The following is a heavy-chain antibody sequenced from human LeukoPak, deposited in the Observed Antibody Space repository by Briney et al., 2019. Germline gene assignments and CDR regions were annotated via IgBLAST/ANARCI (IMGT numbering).Heavy chain of an antibody. D-gene: IGHD5-18*01. Sequence: APVKVSCKASGYTFTSYAMHWVRQAPGQRLEWMGWINAGNGNTKYSQKFQGRVTITRDTSASTAYMELSSLRSEDTAVYYCAKTSQLWFGYYFDYWGQGTLVTVSS. V-gene: IGHV1-3*01. CDR2: INAGNGNT. J-gene: IGHJ4*02. CDR3: AKTSQLWFGYYFDY. CDR1: GYTFTSYA.